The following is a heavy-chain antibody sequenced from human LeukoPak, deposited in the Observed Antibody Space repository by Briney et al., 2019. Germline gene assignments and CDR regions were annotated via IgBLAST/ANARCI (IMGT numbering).Heavy chain of an antibody. CDR2: GYYSGST. V-gene: IGHV4-39*07. CDR3: ARVGRSSYNYYYYYMDV. D-gene: IGHD6-13*01. J-gene: IGHJ6*03. CDR1: GDSMSSSSYY. Sequence: SETLSLTCTVSGDSMSSSSYYWGWIRQPPGKGLVWIGSGYYSGSTYYNPSLKSRVTISVDTSKNQFSLKLSSVTAADTAVYYCARVGRSSYNYYYYYMDVWGKGTTVTISS.